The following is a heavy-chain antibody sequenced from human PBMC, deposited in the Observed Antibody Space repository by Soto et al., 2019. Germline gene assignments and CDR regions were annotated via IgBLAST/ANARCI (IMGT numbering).Heavy chain of an antibody. CDR1: GFTFGDYA. CDR3: TRDFSMIVVATFDP. J-gene: IGHJ5*02. Sequence: GGSLRLSCTASGFTFGDYAMSWVRQAPGKGLEWVGFIRSKAYGGTTEYAASVKGRFTISRDDSKSIAYLQMNSLKTEDTAVYYCTRDFSMIVVATFDPCGQGTLVTVSS. V-gene: IGHV3-49*04. D-gene: IGHD3-22*01. CDR2: IRSKAYGGTT.